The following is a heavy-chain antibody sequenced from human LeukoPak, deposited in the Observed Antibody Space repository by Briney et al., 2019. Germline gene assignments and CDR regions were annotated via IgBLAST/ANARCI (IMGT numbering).Heavy chain of an antibody. CDR3: ARDVINHHYYYYMDV. D-gene: IGHD3-10*01. V-gene: IGHV3-20*04. J-gene: IGHJ6*03. Sequence: GGSLRLSCAASGFTFDDYGMSWVRQAPGKGLEWVSGINWNGGSTGYADSVKGRFTISKDNAKNSLYLQMNSLRAEDTALYYCARDVINHHYYYYMDVWGKGTTVTVSS. CDR2: INWNGGST. CDR1: GFTFDDYG.